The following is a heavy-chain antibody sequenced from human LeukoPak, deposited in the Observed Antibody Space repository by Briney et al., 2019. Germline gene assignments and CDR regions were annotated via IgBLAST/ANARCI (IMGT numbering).Heavy chain of an antibody. D-gene: IGHD6-19*01. CDR2: INPDSGDT. CDR1: GYTFTDHY. V-gene: IGHV1-2*02. Sequence: ASVKVSCKASGYTFTDHYVHWVRQAPGQGLEWMGWINPDSGDTSYAQKFQGRVTMTRDTPISTAYMELNRLRSDDTAVYYCASDSAAMTGIGYDYWGQGTLVTVSS. CDR3: ASDSAAMTGIGYDY. J-gene: IGHJ4*02.